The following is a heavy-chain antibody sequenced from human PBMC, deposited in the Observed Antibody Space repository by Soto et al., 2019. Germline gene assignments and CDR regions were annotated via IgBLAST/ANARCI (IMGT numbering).Heavy chain of an antibody. CDR2: IKTKSDGETT. D-gene: IGHD2-15*01. CDR1: GFTFSKDW. V-gene: IGHV3-15*01. J-gene: IGHJ5*02. CDR3: TTGIKVT. Sequence: QLVESGGGLVQPGGSLRLSCAASGFTFSKDWMSWVRQAPGKGLEWIGRIKTKSDGETTDYITPVKGRFTSSRDDSKNTVYLQMNSLKTEDTAVYYCTTGIKVTWGKGTLVTVSS.